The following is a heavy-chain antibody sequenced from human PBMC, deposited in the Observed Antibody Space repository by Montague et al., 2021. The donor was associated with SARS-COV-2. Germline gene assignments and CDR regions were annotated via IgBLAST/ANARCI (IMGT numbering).Heavy chain of an antibody. CDR1: GGSISSYY. V-gene: IGHV4-59*13. CDR3: ARGDVEMATIKSGGPFYHFDY. CDR2: IYYSGST. J-gene: IGHJ4*02. Sequence: SETLSLTCTVSGGSISSYYWSWIRQPPGKGLEWIWYIYYSGSTNYNPSLKSPVTISVDTSKNQFSLKLSSVTAADTAVYYCARGDVEMATIKSGGPFYHFDYWGQGTLVTVSS. D-gene: IGHD5-24*01.